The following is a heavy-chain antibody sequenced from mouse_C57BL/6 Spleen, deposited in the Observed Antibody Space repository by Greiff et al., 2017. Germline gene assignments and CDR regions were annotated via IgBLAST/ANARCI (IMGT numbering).Heavy chain of an antibody. V-gene: IGHV5-6*02. CDR1: GFTFSSYG. CDR3: ARHTYGSSYVWYYAMDY. CDR2: ISSGGSYT. D-gene: IGHD1-1*01. Sequence: EVKVEESGGDLVKPGGSLKLSCAASGFTFSSYGMSWVRQTPDKRLEWVATISSGGSYTYYPDSVKGRFTISRDNAKNTLYLQMSSLKSEDTAMYYCARHTYGSSYVWYYAMDYWGQGTSVTVSS. J-gene: IGHJ4*01.